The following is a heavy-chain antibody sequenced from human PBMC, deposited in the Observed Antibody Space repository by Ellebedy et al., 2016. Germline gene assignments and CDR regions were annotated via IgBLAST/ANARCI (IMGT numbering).Heavy chain of an antibody. CDR1: GYTFANYL. CDR3: ARLFSGSSAFDS. CDR2: IDPSDSYT. V-gene: IGHV5-10-1*01. D-gene: IGHD1-26*01. J-gene: IGHJ4*02. Sequence: GESLKISCEGSGYTFANYLISWVRQMPGKGLEWMGRIDPSDSYTNYSPSFQGHVTISTDNSISTAYLQLNSLKASDSAMYYCARLFSGSSAFDSWGQGTLVTVSS.